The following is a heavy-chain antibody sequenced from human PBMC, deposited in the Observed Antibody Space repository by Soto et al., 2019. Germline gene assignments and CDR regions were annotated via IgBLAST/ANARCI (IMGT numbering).Heavy chain of an antibody. CDR1: GFTFSSYA. V-gene: IGHV3-23*01. CDR2: ISGSGGST. Sequence: GGSLRLSCAASGFTFSSYAMSWVRQAPGKGLEWVSPISGSGGSTYYADSVKGRFTISRDNSKNTLYLQMNGLRAEDTAVYYCAKDPTHGPYYDILTGYFFPHYFDYWGQGTLVTVSS. D-gene: IGHD3-9*01. CDR3: AKDPTHGPYYDILTGYFFPHYFDY. J-gene: IGHJ4*02.